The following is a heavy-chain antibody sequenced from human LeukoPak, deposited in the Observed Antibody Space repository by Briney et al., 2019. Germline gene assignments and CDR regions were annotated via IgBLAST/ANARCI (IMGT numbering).Heavy chain of an antibody. CDR3: ARRGDWYYYYYYMDV. Sequence: PSETLSLTCAVYGGSFSGYYWSWIRQPPGKGLEWIGEINHGGSTNHNPSLKSRVTISVDTSKNQFSLKLSSVTAADTAVYYCARRGDWYYYYYYMDVWGKGTTVTVSS. CDR2: INHGGST. CDR1: GGSFSGYY. V-gene: IGHV4-34*01. J-gene: IGHJ6*03. D-gene: IGHD3-10*01.